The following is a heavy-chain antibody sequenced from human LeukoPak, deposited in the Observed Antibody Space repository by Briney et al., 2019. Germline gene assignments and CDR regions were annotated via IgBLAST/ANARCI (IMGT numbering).Heavy chain of an antibody. Sequence: GGSLRLSCAASGFTFSSYAMSWVRQAPGKGLEWVSAISGSGCSTYYADSVKGRFTISRDNSKNTLYLQMNSLRAGDTAVYYCAKGGSGSTTVTTPFDYWGQETLVTVSS. D-gene: IGHD4-17*01. CDR3: AKGGSGSTTVTTPFDY. CDR2: ISGSGCST. V-gene: IGHV3-23*01. CDR1: GFTFSSYA. J-gene: IGHJ4*02.